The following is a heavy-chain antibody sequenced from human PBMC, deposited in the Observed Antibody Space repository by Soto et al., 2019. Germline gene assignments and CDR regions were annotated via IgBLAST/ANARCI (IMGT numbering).Heavy chain of an antibody. J-gene: IGHJ5*02. CDR1: GGSISSGGYS. D-gene: IGHD5-12*01. Sequence: KPSETLSLTCAVSGGSISSGGYSWSWIRQPPGKGLEWIGYIYHSGSTYYNPSLKSRVTISVDRSKNQFSLKLSSVTAADTAVYYCARARDIVATIPWFDPWGQGTLVTVSS. CDR3: ARARDIVATIPWFDP. V-gene: IGHV4-30-2*01. CDR2: IYHSGST.